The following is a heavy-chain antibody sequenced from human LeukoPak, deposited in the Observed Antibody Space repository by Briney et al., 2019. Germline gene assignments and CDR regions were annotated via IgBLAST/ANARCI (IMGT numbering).Heavy chain of an antibody. CDR3: ARNSGSYSFNFDY. V-gene: IGHV3-48*01. CDR1: GFTFSVYA. Sequence: GGSLRLSCTASGFTFSVYAMHWVRQAPGKGLEWVSYISSSSSTIYYADSVKGRFTISRDNAKNSLYLQMNSLRAEDTAVYYCARNSGSYSFNFDYWGQGTLVTVSS. D-gene: IGHD1-26*01. CDR2: ISSSSSTI. J-gene: IGHJ4*02.